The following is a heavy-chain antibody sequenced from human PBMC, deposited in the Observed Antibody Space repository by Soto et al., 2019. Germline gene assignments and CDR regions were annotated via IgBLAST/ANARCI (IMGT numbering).Heavy chain of an antibody. CDR2: INPNSGGT. CDR1: GYTFTGYY. D-gene: IGHD6-6*01. V-gene: IGHV1-2*02. J-gene: IGHJ5*02. CDR3: ARGVSIAGESWFDP. Sequence: GASVKVSCEASGYTFTGYYIHWVRQAPGQGLEWMGWINPNSGGTNYAQKFQGRVTMTRDTSISTAYMELSRLRSDDTAVYYCARGVSIAGESWFDPWGHGTMVTVYS.